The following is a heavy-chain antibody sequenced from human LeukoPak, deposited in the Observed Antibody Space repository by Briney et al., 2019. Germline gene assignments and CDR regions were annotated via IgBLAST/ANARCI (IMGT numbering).Heavy chain of an antibody. CDR2: IYYSGST. V-gene: IGHV4-39*01. J-gene: IGHJ5*02. CDR1: GGSISSSSYY. Sequence: SETLSLTCTVSGGSISSSSYYWGWIRQPPGKGLEWIGSIYYSGSTYYNPSLKSRVTISVDTSKNQFSLKLSSVTAADTAVYYCANHGGWGVVAAPAGFDPWGQGTLVTVSS. D-gene: IGHD2-15*01. CDR3: ANHGGWGVVAAPAGFDP.